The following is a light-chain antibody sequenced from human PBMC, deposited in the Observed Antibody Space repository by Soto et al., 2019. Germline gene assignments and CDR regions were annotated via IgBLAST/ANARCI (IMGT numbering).Light chain of an antibody. J-gene: IGLJ2*01. CDR1: SGAVSTTYY. CDR2: NTN. CDR3: VLYMGSGIVI. Sequence: QSVVTQAPSFSVSPGGSVTLSCGLTSGAVSTTYYPSWYQQNPGQAPRTLIYNTNTRSSGVPDRFSGSILDNKAALTITGAQADDESDYYCVLYMGSGIVIFGGGTKLTVL. V-gene: IGLV8-61*01.